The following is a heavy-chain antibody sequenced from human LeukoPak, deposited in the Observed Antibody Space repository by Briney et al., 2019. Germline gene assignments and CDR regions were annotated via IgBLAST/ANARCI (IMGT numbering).Heavy chain of an antibody. D-gene: IGHD3-10*01. CDR2: ISGSGGST. V-gene: IGHV3-23*01. CDR3: AKGRGPAYYYGSGSPWHYMDV. J-gene: IGHJ6*03. Sequence: PGGSLRLSCAASGFTFSSYAMSWVRQAPGKGLGWVSAISGSGGSTYYADSVKGRFTISRDNSKNTLYLQMNSLRAEDTAVYYCAKGRGPAYYYGSGSPWHYMDVWGKGTTVTVSS. CDR1: GFTFSSYA.